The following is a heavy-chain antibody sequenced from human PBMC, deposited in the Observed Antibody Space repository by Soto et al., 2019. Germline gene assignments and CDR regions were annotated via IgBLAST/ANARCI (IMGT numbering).Heavy chain of an antibody. D-gene: IGHD2-2*01. CDR2: IKQDGSEK. V-gene: IGHV3-7*01. Sequence: EVQLVESGGGVVQPGGSLRLSCAASGFTFSSYWMSWVRQAPGKGLEWVANIKQDGSEKYYVDSVKGRFTISRDNAKNSLYRQMNSLRAEDTAVYYCAREWVPAAIRYYYYYMDVWGKGTTVTVSS. J-gene: IGHJ6*03. CDR1: GFTFSSYW. CDR3: AREWVPAAIRYYYYYMDV.